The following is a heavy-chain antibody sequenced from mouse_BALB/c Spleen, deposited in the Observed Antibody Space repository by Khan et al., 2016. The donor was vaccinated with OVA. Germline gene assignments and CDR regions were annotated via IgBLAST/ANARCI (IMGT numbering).Heavy chain of an antibody. V-gene: IGHV1-5*01. J-gene: IGHJ3*01. D-gene: IGHD4-1*01. CDR3: TRRNWDVAWFAY. Sequence: VQLQQSGTVLARPGASVKMSCKASGYTFTSYWMHWVKQRPGQGLEWIGDIYPGNIDTNYNQKFKGKAKLTAVTSTSTAYMELSSLTNEDSAVYYCTRRNWDVAWFAYWGQGTLVTVSA. CDR2: IYPGNIDT. CDR1: GYTFTSYW.